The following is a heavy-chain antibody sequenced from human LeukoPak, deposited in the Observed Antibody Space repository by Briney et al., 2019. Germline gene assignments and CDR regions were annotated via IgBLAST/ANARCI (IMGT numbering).Heavy chain of an antibody. J-gene: IGHJ3*02. V-gene: IGHV4-34*01. CDR2: INHSGST. CDR1: GGSFSGYY. Sequence: KPSETLSLTCAVYGGSFSGYYWSWIRQPPGKGLEWIGEINHSGSTNYNPSLKSRVTISVDTSKNQFSLKLSSVTAADTAVYYCARDRDYDRIDAFDIWGQGTMVTVSS. D-gene: IGHD3-22*01. CDR3: ARDRDYDRIDAFDI.